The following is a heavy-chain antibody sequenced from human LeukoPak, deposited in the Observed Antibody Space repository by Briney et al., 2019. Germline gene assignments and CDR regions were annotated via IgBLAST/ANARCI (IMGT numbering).Heavy chain of an antibody. CDR2: ISYDGSNK. V-gene: IGHV3-30*14. CDR1: GFTFSNFA. Sequence: GGSLRLSCAASGFTFSNFAMHWVRQAPGKGLDWVALISYDGSNKYYADSVKGRFTISRENAKNSLSLQMNNLRAGDTAVYYCARAVYDSETNYGMDVWGQGTTVTVSS. CDR3: ARAVYDSETNYGMDV. J-gene: IGHJ6*02. D-gene: IGHD3-22*01.